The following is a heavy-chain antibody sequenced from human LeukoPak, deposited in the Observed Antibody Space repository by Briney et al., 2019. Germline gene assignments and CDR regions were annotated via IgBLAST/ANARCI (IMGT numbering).Heavy chain of an antibody. J-gene: IGHJ4*02. D-gene: IGHD3-10*01. CDR1: GGSISSDSGY. V-gene: IGHV4-61*02. CDR3: ARERGDMVRVFGY. Sequence: SETLSLTCTVSGGSISSDSGYWSWIRQPAGKGLEWIGRIYTTGSTNYSPSLKSRVSMSMDTSKNQFSLNLNSVTAADTAVYYCARERGDMVRVFGYWGQGTLVTVSS. CDR2: IYTTGST.